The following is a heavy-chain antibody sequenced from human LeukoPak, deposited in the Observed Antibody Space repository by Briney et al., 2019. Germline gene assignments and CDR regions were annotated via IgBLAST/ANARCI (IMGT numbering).Heavy chain of an antibody. J-gene: IGHJ4*02. CDR3: ARDHCSGGICYPDN. D-gene: IGHD2-15*01. CDR2: IYSGGST. CDR1: GFTVSSNY. V-gene: IGHV3-53*01. Sequence: PGGSLRLSCAASGFTVSSNYMSWVRQAPGKGLERVSVIYSGGSTYYADSVKGRFTISRDNSKNTLYLQMNSLRSEDTAVYYCARDHCSGGICYPDNWGQGTLVTVSA.